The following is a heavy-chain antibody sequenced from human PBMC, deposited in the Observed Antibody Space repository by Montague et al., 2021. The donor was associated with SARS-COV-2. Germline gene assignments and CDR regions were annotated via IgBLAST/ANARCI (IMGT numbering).Heavy chain of an antibody. V-gene: IGHV4-4*02. CDR3: ARQIQQVVLSPAKLTNWFDP. Sequence: SETLSLTCTVSGASITSSNWWSWVRQPPGKGLEWIGQIYHSGSTNYNPSLKSRLTLSLDKSKNQFSLNLSSVTAADTAVYYCARQIQQVVLSPAKLTNWFDPWGLGTLVTVAS. CDR1: GASITSSNW. J-gene: IGHJ5*02. CDR2: IYHSGST. D-gene: IGHD2-15*01.